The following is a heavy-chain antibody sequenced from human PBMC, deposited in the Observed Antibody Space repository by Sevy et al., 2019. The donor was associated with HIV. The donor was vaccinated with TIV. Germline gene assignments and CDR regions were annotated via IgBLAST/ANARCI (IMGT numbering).Heavy chain of an antibody. CDR2: VWYDGIQK. CDR1: GFTFSDYG. D-gene: IGHD3-10*01. Sequence: GGSLRLSCAASGFTFSDYGIHWVRQAPGKGLEWVAVVWYDGIQKCYTDSVKGRFTISRDNSKNTQYLQMNSLRAEDTAMYYCARDKLPPPMNTMVRGALSYYFDYWGQGTLVTVSS. V-gene: IGHV3-33*01. J-gene: IGHJ4*02. CDR3: ARDKLPPPMNTMVRGALSYYFDY.